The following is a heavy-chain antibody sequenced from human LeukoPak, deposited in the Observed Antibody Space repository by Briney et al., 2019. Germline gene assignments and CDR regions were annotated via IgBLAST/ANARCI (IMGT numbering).Heavy chain of an antibody. CDR2: IIPIFGTA. D-gene: IGHD2-21*02. Sequence: SVKVSCKASGGTFSSYAISWVRQAPGQGPEWMGGIIPIFGTANYAQKFQGRVTITTDESTSTAYMELSSLRSEDTAVYYCAQYQAQYCGGDCSSGAFDIWGQGTMVTVSS. J-gene: IGHJ3*02. CDR1: GGTFSSYA. CDR3: AQYQAQYCGGDCSSGAFDI. V-gene: IGHV1-69*05.